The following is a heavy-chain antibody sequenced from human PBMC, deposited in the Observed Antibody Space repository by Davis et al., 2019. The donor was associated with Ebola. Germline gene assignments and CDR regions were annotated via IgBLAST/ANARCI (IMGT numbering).Heavy chain of an antibody. CDR3: ARGPAANVPLDY. Sequence: ASVKVSCKAFGYTFIYYYINWVRQTPGQGLEWMGRINPKSGATTYAQRFQGRVTMTRDTSSGTAYMDLGSLKSDDTAVYYCARGPAANVPLDYWGQGTLVTVSS. V-gene: IGHV1-2*02. D-gene: IGHD2-2*01. J-gene: IGHJ4*02. CDR2: INPKSGAT. CDR1: GYTFIYYY.